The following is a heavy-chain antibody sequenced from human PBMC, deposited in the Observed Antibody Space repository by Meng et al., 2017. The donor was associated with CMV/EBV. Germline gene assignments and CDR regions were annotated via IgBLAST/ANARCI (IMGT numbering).Heavy chain of an antibody. V-gene: IGHV4-39*07. J-gene: IGHJ5*02. CDR1: GGSISSSSYY. D-gene: IGHD2-2*01. CDR3: ARDLSNPLVVPAAYNWFDP. CDR2: IYYSGST. Sequence: QLQLQESGPGLLKPSETLSLTCTVSGGSISSSSYYWGWIRQPPGKGLEWIGSIYYSGSTYYNPSLKSRVTISVDTSKNQFSLKLSSVTAADTAVYYCARDLSNPLVVPAAYNWFDPWGQGTLVTVSS.